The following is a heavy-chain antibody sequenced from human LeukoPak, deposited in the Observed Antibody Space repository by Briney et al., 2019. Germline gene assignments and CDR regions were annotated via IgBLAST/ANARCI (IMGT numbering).Heavy chain of an antibody. J-gene: IGHJ4*02. D-gene: IGHD5-12*01. CDR2: ISYDGSNK. CDR3: AREGQFSGYDSPGDY. Sequence: GRSRRLSCAASGFTFSSYAMHWVRQAPGKGLEWVAVISYDGSNKYYADSVKGRFTISRDNSKNTLYLQMNSLRAEDTAVYYCAREGQFSGYDSPGDYWGQGTLVTVSS. V-gene: IGHV3-30-3*01. CDR1: GFTFSSYA.